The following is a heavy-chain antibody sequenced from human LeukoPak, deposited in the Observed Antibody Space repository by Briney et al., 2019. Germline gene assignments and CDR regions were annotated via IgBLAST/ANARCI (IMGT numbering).Heavy chain of an antibody. Sequence: ASVKVSCKASGYTFTGYYMHWMRQAPGQGLEWMGRINPNSGGTNYAQKFQGRVTMTRDTSISTAYMELSRLRSDVTAVYYCARRARSSGSPTSNDYWGQGTLVTVSS. CDR2: INPNSGGT. V-gene: IGHV1-2*06. CDR1: GYTFTGYY. CDR3: ARRARSSGSPTSNDY. J-gene: IGHJ4*02. D-gene: IGHD3-10*01.